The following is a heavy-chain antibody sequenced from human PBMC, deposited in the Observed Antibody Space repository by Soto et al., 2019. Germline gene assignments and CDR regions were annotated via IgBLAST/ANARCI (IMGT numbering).Heavy chain of an antibody. J-gene: IGHJ4*01. CDR3: ARVGSGWQDENVFDY. Sequence: PSETLSLTCAFSVFSISSDFYWGWIRQPPEMGLEWIGSILNTGRTYYNPSLRSRVTISLEKSKNQFSLKLSSVTAADTAVYYCARVGSGWQDENVFDYWGQGALVTGSS. CDR2: ILNTGRT. CDR1: VFSISSDFY. V-gene: IGHV4-38-2*01. D-gene: IGHD6-19*01.